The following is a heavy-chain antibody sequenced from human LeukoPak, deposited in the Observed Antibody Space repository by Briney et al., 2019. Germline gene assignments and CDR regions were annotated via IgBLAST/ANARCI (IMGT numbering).Heavy chain of an antibody. Sequence: ASVKVSCKASGYTFTSYDINWVRQATGQGLEWMGWMNPNSGNTGYAQRFQGRVTMTRNTSISTAYMELSSLRSEDTAVYYCARDLGYGDSLPFDYWGQGTLVTVSS. CDR3: ARDLGYGDSLPFDY. CDR2: MNPNSGNT. D-gene: IGHD4-17*01. V-gene: IGHV1-8*01. CDR1: GYTFTSYD. J-gene: IGHJ4*02.